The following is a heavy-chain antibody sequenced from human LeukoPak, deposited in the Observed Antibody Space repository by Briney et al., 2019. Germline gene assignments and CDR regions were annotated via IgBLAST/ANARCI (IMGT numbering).Heavy chain of an antibody. CDR2: IYSSGGT. CDR1: GFTVSRNY. Sequence: GWSLTLSCAASGFTVSRNYMSWVRQAPGKGLEWVSVIYSSGGTHYADSVKGRFIISRDNPKKTMYLQMNSLRAEDTAVYYCARVDSSGSGAFDIWGQGTMVTVSS. CDR3: ARVDSSGSGAFDI. V-gene: IGHV3-53*01. J-gene: IGHJ3*02. D-gene: IGHD3-22*01.